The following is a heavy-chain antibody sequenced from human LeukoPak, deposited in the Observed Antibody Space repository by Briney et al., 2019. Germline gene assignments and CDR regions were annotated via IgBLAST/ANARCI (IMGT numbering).Heavy chain of an antibody. CDR3: ATGSETTYYYYCYGMDV. Sequence: GESLKISCKGSGYSFSSYWIGWVRQMPGKGLEWMGIIYPGDSDTRYSPSFQGQVTISADKSISTAYLQWSSLKASDTAMYYCATGSETTYYYYCYGMDVWGQGTTVTVSS. CDR1: GYSFSSYW. J-gene: IGHJ6*02. D-gene: IGHD1-14*01. CDR2: IYPGDSDT. V-gene: IGHV5-51*01.